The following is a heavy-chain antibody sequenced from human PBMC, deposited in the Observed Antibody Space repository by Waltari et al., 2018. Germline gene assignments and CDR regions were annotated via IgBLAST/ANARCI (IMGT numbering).Heavy chain of an antibody. CDR3: ARMGVVRAAEGKFDP. D-gene: IGHD2-2*01. CDR2: IYYSGST. V-gene: IGHV4-39*07. J-gene: IGHJ5*02. CDR1: GGSISSSSYH. Sequence: QLQLQESGPGLVKPSETLSLTCTVSGGSISSSSYHWGWIRQPPGKGLEWIGSIYYSGSTYYNPSLKSRVTISVDTSKNQFSLKLSSVTAADTAVYYCARMGVVRAAEGKFDPWGQGTLVTVSS.